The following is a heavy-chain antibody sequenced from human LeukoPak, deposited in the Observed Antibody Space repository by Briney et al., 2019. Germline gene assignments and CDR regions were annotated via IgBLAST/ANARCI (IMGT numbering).Heavy chain of an antibody. CDR2: INPNSGGT. CDR3: ARSFDSEGFWNY. CDR1: GYTFTGYY. J-gene: IGHJ4*02. Sequence: GASVKVSCKASGYTFTGYYMHWVRQAPGQGLEWMGWINPNSGGTNYAQKFQGRVTMTRDTSISTAYMELSKLRSDDTAVYYCARSFDSEGFWNYWGQGTLVTVSS. D-gene: IGHD3-3*01. V-gene: IGHV1-2*02.